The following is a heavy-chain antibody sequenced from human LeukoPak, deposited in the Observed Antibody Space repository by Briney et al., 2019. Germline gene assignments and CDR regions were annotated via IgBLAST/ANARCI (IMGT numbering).Heavy chain of an antibody. D-gene: IGHD2-2*01. Sequence: SETLSLTCAVYRGSFRGHYWSWIRQPPGKGLEWIGEINHSGSTNYNPSLKSRVTISGDTSKNQFSLKLRSVTAADTAVYYCARAIIPTAAYYYYYYMDVWGKGTTVTVSS. J-gene: IGHJ6*03. CDR2: INHSGST. CDR3: ARAIIPTAAYYYYYYMDV. V-gene: IGHV4-34*01. CDR1: RGSFRGHY.